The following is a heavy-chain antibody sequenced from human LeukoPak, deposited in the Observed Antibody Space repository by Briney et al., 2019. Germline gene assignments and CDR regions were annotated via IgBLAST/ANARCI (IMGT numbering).Heavy chain of an antibody. D-gene: IGHD6-13*01. J-gene: IGHJ4*02. CDR1: XFXXXXXX. Sequence: GXXXLXXXXXXFXXXXXXXXXVXQVPGEGXVWVSRINEDGSITNYADSVKGRFSISRDNAKNTLYLQMNSLRAEDTAVYYCARDLSSRDAYWGQGTLVTVSS. V-gene: IGHV3-74*01. CDR2: INEDGSIT. CDR3: ARDLSSRDAY.